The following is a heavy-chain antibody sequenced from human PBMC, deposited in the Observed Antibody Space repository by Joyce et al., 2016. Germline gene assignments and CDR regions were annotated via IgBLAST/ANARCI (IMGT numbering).Heavy chain of an antibody. D-gene: IGHD2-21*01. CDR3: ARGGLVYDYSMDV. CDR1: GFMFSTSS. Sequence: EVQLVESGGGLVKPGGSLKISCAASGFMFSTSSMSWFRQAPGKGLEWVSAISCDRRFICHADSVRGRFTVSRDNAENSLYLQMKSLRVEDTAVYFCARGGLVYDYSMDVWGQGTTVIVSS. CDR2: ISCDRRFI. J-gene: IGHJ6*02. V-gene: IGHV3-21*02.